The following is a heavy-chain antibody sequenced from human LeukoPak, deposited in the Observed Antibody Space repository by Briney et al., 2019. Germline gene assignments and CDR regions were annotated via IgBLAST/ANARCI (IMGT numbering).Heavy chain of an antibody. Sequence: SGTLSLTCAVSGGSISSNNWWGWVRQPPGKGLEWIGEIYHSGRTSYNPSLKSRVTISVDKSKNQFSLNLSSVTAADTAVYYCARDLSVVGAPGWGQGTLVTVSS. CDR1: GGSISSNNW. CDR3: ARDLSVVGAPG. V-gene: IGHV4-4*02. J-gene: IGHJ1*01. D-gene: IGHD2-15*01. CDR2: IYHSGRT.